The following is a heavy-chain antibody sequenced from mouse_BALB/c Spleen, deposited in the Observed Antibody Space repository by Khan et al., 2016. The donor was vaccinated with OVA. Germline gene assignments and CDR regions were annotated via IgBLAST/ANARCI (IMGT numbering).Heavy chain of an antibody. CDR2: INSFGGST. J-gene: IGHJ4*01. Sequence: EVQLQESGGGLVQPGGSLKLSCAASGFTFSNYGMSWVRQTPDKRLELVATINSFGGSTYYPDSVKGRFTISRDNARNTLFLQMSSLKSEDTAMYYCARDPYYYGSKYAMDYWGQGTSVTVSS. CDR1: GFTFSNYG. V-gene: IGHV5-6-3*01. D-gene: IGHD1-1*01. CDR3: ARDPYYYGSKYAMDY.